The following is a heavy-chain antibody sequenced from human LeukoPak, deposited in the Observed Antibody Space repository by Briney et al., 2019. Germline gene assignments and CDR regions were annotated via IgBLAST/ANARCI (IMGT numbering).Heavy chain of an antibody. CDR2: ISSSGSTI. V-gene: IGHV3-48*03. Sequence: GGSLRLSCAASGFAFSSYEMNWVRQAPGKGLEWVSYISSSGSTIYYADSVKGRFTISRDNAKNSLYLQMNSLRAEDTTVYYCASLGSVLGYCSGGSCLVDCWGQGTLVTVSS. J-gene: IGHJ4*02. D-gene: IGHD2-15*01. CDR1: GFAFSSYE. CDR3: ASLGSVLGYCSGGSCLVDC.